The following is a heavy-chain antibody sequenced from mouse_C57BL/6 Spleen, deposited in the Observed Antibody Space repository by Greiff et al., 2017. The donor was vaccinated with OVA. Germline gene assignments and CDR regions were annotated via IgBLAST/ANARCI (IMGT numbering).Heavy chain of an antibody. V-gene: IGHV5-16*01. CDR1: GFTFSDYY. CDR2: INYDGSST. J-gene: IGHJ2*01. CDR3: ARDRYDGSSYYFDY. Sequence: EVKLVESEGGLVQPGSSMKLSCTASGFTFSDYYMAWVRQVPEKGLEWVANINYDGSSTYYLDSLKSRFIISRDNAKNILYLQMSSLKSEDTATYYCARDRYDGSSYYFDYWGQGTTLTVSS. D-gene: IGHD2-3*01.